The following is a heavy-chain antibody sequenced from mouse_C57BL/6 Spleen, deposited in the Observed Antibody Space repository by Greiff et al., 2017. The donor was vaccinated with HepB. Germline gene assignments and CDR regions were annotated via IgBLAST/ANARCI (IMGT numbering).Heavy chain of an antibody. CDR3: TRYDYDDY. D-gene: IGHD2-4*01. CDR1: GFNIKDDY. CDR2: IDPENGDT. V-gene: IGHV14-4*01. Sequence: EVQRVESGAELVRPGASVKLSCTASGFNIKDDYMHWVKQRPEQGLEWIGWIDPENGDTEYASKFQGKATITADTSSNTAYLQLSSLTSEDTAVYYCTRYDYDDYWGQGTTLTVSS. J-gene: IGHJ2*01.